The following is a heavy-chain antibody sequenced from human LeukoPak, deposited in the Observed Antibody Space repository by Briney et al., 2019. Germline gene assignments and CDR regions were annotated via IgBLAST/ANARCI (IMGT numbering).Heavy chain of an antibody. CDR3: ARRYCSGGSCYSGWHFGL. CDR2: INSDGSST. D-gene: IGHD2-15*01. V-gene: IGHV3-74*01. J-gene: IGHJ2*01. CDR1: GFIFRNFW. Sequence: GGSLRLSCAASGFIFRNFWMHWVRQAPGKGLVWVSRINSDGSSTDYADSVKGRFTISRDNAKNTLYLQMNSLRAEDTAVYYCARRYCSGGSCYSGWHFGLWGRGTLVTVSS.